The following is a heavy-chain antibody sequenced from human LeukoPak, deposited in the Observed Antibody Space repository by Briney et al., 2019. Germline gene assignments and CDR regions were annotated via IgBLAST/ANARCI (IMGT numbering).Heavy chain of an antibody. J-gene: IGHJ1*01. V-gene: IGHV4-39*01. CDR3: ARHGYGLTAEYFQH. CDR2: IYYSGST. D-gene: IGHD5-12*01. CDR1: GGSISSSSYY. Sequence: SETLSLTCTVSGGSISSSSYYWGWICQPPGKGLEWIGSIYYSGSTYYNPSLKSRVTISVDTSKNQFSLKLSSVTAADTAVYYCARHGYGLTAEYFQHWGQGTLVTVSS.